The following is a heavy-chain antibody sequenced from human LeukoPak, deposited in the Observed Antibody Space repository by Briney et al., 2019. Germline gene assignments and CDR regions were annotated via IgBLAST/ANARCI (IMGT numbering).Heavy chain of an antibody. D-gene: IGHD1-26*01. J-gene: IGHJ4*02. V-gene: IGHV3-48*03. CDR2: ISSSGSTI. CDR3: AGGGRWELLLDFDY. Sequence: GGSLRLSCAASGFTFSSYEMNWVRQAPGKGLEWVSYISSSGSTIYYADSVKGRFTISRDNAKNSLYLQMNSLRAEDTAVYYCAGGGRWELLLDFDYWGQGTLVTVSS. CDR1: GFTFSSYE.